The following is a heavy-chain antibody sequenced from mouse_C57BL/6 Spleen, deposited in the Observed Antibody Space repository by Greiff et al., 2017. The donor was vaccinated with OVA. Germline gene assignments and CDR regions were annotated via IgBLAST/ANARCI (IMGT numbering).Heavy chain of an antibody. CDR1: GFTFSSYA. D-gene: IGHD2-5*01. J-gene: IGHJ4*01. CDR3: AREGDPDYSNWGAMDN. Sequence: EVKLVESGGGLVKPGGSLKLSCAASGFTFSSYAMSWVRQTPETRLECVATISDGGSYTYYPDNVKGRFTFSRAPAKNNLYLQLSHLKSEDTAIYYCAREGDPDYSNWGAMDNGGQGPQSPSPQ. CDR2: ISDGGSYT. V-gene: IGHV5-4*01.